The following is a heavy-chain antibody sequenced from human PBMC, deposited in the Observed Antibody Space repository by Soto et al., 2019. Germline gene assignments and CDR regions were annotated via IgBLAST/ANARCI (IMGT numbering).Heavy chain of an antibody. J-gene: IGHJ4*02. CDR1: GDSVTNYF. D-gene: IGHD3-3*01. Sequence: SETLSLTCTVSGDSVTNYFWSWMRQPPGKGLEWMGLIYHGGKTHYRPSLKSRVTISLDSSKTPFSLNLSSVNAADTAVYFCARGPGHWTKGFSPIFDLWGQGPPVTVSS. V-gene: IGHV4-59*02. CDR2: IYHGGKT. CDR3: ARGPGHWTKGFSPIFDL.